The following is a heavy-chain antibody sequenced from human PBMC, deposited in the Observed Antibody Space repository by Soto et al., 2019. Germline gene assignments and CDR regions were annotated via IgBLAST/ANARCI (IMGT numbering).Heavy chain of an antibody. CDR3: ARGRDSSSWYVFDY. CDR2: INHSGST. D-gene: IGHD6-13*01. J-gene: IGHJ4*02. Sequence: QVQLQQWGAGLLKPSETLSLTCAVYGGSFSGYYWSWIRQPPGKGLEWIGEINHSGSTNYNPSLKSRVTISVDTSKNQFSLKLSSVTAADTAVYYCARGRDSSSWYVFDYWGQGTLVTVSS. CDR1: GGSFSGYY. V-gene: IGHV4-34*01.